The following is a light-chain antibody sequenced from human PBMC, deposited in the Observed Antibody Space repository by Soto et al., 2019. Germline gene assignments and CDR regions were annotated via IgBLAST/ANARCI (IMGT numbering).Light chain of an antibody. J-gene: IGKJ2*01. CDR1: QSLVHGDGNTY. CDR2: KVS. V-gene: IGKV2-30*02. Sequence: DVVMTQSPLSLPVTLGQPASISCRSSQSLVHGDGNTYLSWFQQRPGQSPRRLIYKVSDRDSGVPDRFSGSGSGTDFTLKISRVEAEDVGVYFCMQAKHWPYTFGQGTKLEIK. CDR3: MQAKHWPYT.